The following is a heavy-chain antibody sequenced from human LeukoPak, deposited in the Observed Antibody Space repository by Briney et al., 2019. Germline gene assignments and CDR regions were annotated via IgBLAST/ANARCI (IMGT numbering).Heavy chain of an antibody. V-gene: IGHV3-48*01. J-gene: IGHJ4*02. CDR2: ISRSSATT. CDR3: ARRFDK. CDR1: GFTFSSYG. Sequence: PGGSLRLSCAASGFTFSSYGMSWVRQAPGKGLEWVSHISRSSATTNYADSVRGRFTISRDDAKKSLYLQMNSLRADDTAVYYCARRFDKWGQGSLVTVSS.